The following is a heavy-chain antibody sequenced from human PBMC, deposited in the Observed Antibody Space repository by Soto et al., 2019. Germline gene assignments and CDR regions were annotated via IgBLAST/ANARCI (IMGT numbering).Heavy chain of an antibody. D-gene: IGHD6-6*01. Sequence: SETLALSCTVSGGSISRGGYSLGWIRQHAGKGLELIGYIYYSRITYYNPSLKSRVTISVDTSKNQFSLKRSSVTAADTAVYYCARGSPRPLIAARYFDYWGQGTKVTVSP. J-gene: IGHJ4*02. CDR1: GGSISRGGYS. CDR3: ARGSPRPLIAARYFDY. V-gene: IGHV4-31*03. CDR2: IYYSRIT.